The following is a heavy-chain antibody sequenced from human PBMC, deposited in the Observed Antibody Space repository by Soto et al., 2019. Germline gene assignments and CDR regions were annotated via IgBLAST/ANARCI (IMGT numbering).Heavy chain of an antibody. CDR1: GFTFSSYG. CDR2: ISYDGSNK. Sequence: PGGSLRLSCAASGFTFSSYGMHWVRQAPGKGLEWVAVISYDGSNKYYADSVKGRFTISRDNSKNTLYRQMNSLRAEDTAVYYCAKDEIDYGDYFDYWGQGTLVTVSS. J-gene: IGHJ4*02. CDR3: AKDEIDYGDYFDY. D-gene: IGHD4-17*01. V-gene: IGHV3-30*18.